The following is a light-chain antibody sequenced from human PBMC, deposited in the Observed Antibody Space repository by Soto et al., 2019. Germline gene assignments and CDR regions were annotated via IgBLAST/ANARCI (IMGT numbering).Light chain of an antibody. J-gene: IGLJ7*01. CDR3: SSYATSSTYVL. V-gene: IGLV2-14*01. CDR1: SSDVGGYNY. CDR2: EVS. Sequence: QSALTQPASVSGSPGQSITISCTGTSSDVGGYNYVSWYQQHPGKAPKLMICEVSNRPSGVSDRFSGSKSGNTASLTISGLQAEDEAAYYCSSYATSSTYVLFGGGTQLTVL.